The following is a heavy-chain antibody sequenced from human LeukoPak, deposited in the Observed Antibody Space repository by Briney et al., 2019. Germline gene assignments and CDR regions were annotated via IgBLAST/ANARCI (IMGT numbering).Heavy chain of an antibody. J-gene: IGHJ4*02. V-gene: IGHV3-21*01. CDR3: AKDRRGPHYLDY. CDR2: ISSSSSYI. Sequence: KTGGSLRLSCAASGFTFSSYSMTWVRQAPGKGLEWVSSISSSSSYIYYADSVKGRFTISRDNAKNSLYLQMNSLRAEDTAVYYCAKDRRGPHYLDYWGQGTLVTVSS. D-gene: IGHD5-12*01. CDR1: GFTFSSYS.